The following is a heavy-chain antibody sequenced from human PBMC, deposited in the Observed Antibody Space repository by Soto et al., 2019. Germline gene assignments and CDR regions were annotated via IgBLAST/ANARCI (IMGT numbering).Heavy chain of an antibody. CDR3: ARDITIFGVVTNMDV. Sequence: ASVRVSCRASGYTCTCWDINWVRQATGQGLEWMGWMNPNSGNTGYAQKFQGRVTMTRNTSISTAYMELSSLRSEDTAVYYCARDITIFGVVTNMDVWGKGTTVTVSS. J-gene: IGHJ6*03. CDR2: MNPNSGNT. CDR1: GYTCTCWD. D-gene: IGHD3-3*01. V-gene: IGHV1-8*01.